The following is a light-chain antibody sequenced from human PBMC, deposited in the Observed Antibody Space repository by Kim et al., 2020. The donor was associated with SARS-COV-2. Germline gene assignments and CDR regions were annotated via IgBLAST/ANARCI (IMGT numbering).Light chain of an antibody. V-gene: IGLV3-21*04. CDR3: QVWDSSSDHPWV. Sequence: PGKTARITCGGNNIGSKSVHWYQQKPGPAPVLVIYYDSDRPSGIPERFSGSNSGNTATLTISRVEAGDEADYYCQVWDSSSDHPWVFGGGTQLTV. J-gene: IGLJ3*02. CDR2: YDS. CDR1: NIGSKS.